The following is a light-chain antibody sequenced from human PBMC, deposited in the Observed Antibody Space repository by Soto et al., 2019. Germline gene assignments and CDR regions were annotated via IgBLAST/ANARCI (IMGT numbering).Light chain of an antibody. CDR3: QSADSSGTYVV. CDR1: ALPKQY. J-gene: IGLJ2*01. CDR2: KDS. Sequence: SYELTQPPSVSVSPGQTARITCSGDALPKQYAYWYQQKPGQAPVLVIYKDSERPSGIPERFSGSSSGTKVTLTISGVQAEDEADYYCQSADSSGTYVVFGGGTK. V-gene: IGLV3-25*02.